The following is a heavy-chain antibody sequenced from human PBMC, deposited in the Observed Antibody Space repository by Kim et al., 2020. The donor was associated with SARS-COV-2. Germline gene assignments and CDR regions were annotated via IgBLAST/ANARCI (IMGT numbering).Heavy chain of an antibody. D-gene: IGHD3-16*01. CDR2: INAGNGNT. CDR3: ARDASWDYVWGSPGY. V-gene: IGHV1-3*01. CDR1: GYTFTSYA. J-gene: IGHJ4*02. Sequence: ASVKVSCKASGYTFTSYAMHWVRQAPGQRLEWMGWINAGNGNTKYSQKFQGRVTITRDTSASTAYMELSSLRSEDTAVYYCARDASWDYVWGSPGYWGQGTLVTVSS.